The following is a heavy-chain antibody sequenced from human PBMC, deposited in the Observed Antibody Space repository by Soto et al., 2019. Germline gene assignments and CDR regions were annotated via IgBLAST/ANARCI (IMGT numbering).Heavy chain of an antibody. J-gene: IGHJ4*02. V-gene: IGHV2-5*02. CDR1: GFSLSTSGVG. CDR2: IYWDDDK. CDR3: AHRQVFGVVIAFDY. Sequence: QITLKESGPTLVKPTQTLTLTCTFSGFSLSTSGVGVGWIRQPPGKALEWLALIYWDDDKRYSPSLKSRLTINKDTSKNQVVLTMTNMDPVDTATYYCAHRQVFGVVIAFDYWGQGTLVTVSS. D-gene: IGHD3-3*01.